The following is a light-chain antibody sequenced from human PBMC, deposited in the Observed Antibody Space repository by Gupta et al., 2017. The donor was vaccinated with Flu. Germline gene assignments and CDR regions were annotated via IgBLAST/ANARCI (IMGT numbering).Light chain of an antibody. CDR2: AAS. V-gene: IGKV1-39*01. CDR3: QQSYSTPNT. Sequence: MTQSPSSLSASVGDRVTITCRASQSISSYLNWYQQKPGKAPKLLIYAASSLQSGVPSRFSGSGSGTDFTLTISSLQPEDFATYYCQQSYSTPNTFGQGTKVEIK. J-gene: IGKJ1*01. CDR1: QSISSY.